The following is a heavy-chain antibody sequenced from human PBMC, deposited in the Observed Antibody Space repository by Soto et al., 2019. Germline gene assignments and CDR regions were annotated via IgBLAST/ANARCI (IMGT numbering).Heavy chain of an antibody. CDR1: GVTISTYA. V-gene: IGHV3-23*01. J-gene: IGHJ5*02. CDR3: AIGRRKKSGSNTWFDP. Sequence: EVQLLESEGGLVQPGGSLRLSCTASGVTISTYAMNWVRQAPGKGLEWVSTISDTGGATFYAGSVKGRFTISRDNSKNTVYLQVRSLRVEDTAVYFCAIGRRKKSGSNTWFDPWGRGTLVTVSS. D-gene: IGHD3-3*01. CDR2: ISDTGGAT.